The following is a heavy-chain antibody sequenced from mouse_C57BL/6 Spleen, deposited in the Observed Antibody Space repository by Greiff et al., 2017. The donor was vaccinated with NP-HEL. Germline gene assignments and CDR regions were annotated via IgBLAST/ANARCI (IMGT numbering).Heavy chain of an antibody. CDR2: ISSGSSTI. V-gene: IGHV5-17*01. J-gene: IGHJ1*03. CDR3: ARGGLGYWYFDV. Sequence: EVQLVESGGGLVKPGGSLKLSCAASGFTFSDYGMHWVRQAPEKGLEWVAYISSGSSTIYYADTVKGRFTISRDNAKNTLFLQMTSLRSEDTAMYYCARGGLGYWYFDVWGTRTTVTVSS. CDR1: GFTFSDYG. D-gene: IGHD2-4*01.